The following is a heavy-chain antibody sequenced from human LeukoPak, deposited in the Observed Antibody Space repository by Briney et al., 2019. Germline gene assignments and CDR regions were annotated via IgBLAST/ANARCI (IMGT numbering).Heavy chain of an antibody. CDR1: GYTFTSYD. CDR2: MNPNRGNT. D-gene: IGHD6-13*01. J-gene: IGHJ4*02. V-gene: IGHV1-8*01. Sequence: ASVKVSCKASGYTFTSYDINWVRQATGQGLEWMGWMNPNRGNTGYAQKFQGRVNMTGNTSISTAYMELSSLRSEDTGVYYCATRGTSIAAVGSTSESYFDYWGQGTLVTVSS. CDR3: ATRGTSIAAVGSTSESYFDY.